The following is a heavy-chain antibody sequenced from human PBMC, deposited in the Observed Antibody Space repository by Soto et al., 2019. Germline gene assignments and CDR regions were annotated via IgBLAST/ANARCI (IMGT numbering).Heavy chain of an antibody. CDR3: ARVLTMVNNSYYDMDV. J-gene: IGHJ6*02. D-gene: IGHD4-17*01. V-gene: IGHV4-34*01. CDR2: INHSGST. Sequence: SSETLSLTCAVYGGSFSGYYWSWIRQPPGKGLEWIGEINHSGSTNYNPSLKSRVTISVDTSKNQFSLNLCSVTAADTAVYYCARVLTMVNNSYYDMDVWGQETTVTISS. CDR1: GGSFSGYY.